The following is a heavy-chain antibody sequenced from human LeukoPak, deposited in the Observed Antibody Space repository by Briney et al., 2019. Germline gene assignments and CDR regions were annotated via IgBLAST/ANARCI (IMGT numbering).Heavy chain of an antibody. V-gene: IGHV5-51*01. Sequence: GESLKISCKGSGYSFTSYWIGWVRQMPGKGLEWMGIIYPGDSDTRYSPSFQGQVTISADKSISTAYLQWSSLKASDTAMYYCARVGSHYYDSSGYYSESHRYYMDVWGKGTTVTVSS. D-gene: IGHD3-22*01. CDR2: IYPGDSDT. J-gene: IGHJ6*03. CDR1: GYSFTSYW. CDR3: ARVGSHYYDSSGYYSESHRYYMDV.